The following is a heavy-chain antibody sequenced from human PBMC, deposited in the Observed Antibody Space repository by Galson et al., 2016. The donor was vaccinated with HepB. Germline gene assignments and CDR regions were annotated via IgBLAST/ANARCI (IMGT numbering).Heavy chain of an antibody. V-gene: IGHV4-34*01. CDR2: INHNGDT. J-gene: IGHJ3*01. CDR1: NGSFSEYY. Sequence: SETLSLTCAVYNGSFSEYYWTWIRQTPGNGLEWIGEINHNGDTKYSTSPRSRVSISVDTSKNHFSLNLNSANAADTAVYYCAAGKAAAGSLVFDVWGQGTLVTISS. CDR3: AAGKAAAGSLVFDV. D-gene: IGHD6-13*01.